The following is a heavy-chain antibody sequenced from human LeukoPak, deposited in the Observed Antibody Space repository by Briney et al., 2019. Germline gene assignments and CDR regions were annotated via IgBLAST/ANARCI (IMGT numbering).Heavy chain of an antibody. V-gene: IGHV3-48*01. CDR1: GFTFSSYS. CDR3: AKDTSILWFGELSLDAFDI. Sequence: GGSLRLSCAASGFTFSSYSMNWVRQAPGKGLEWVSYISSSSSTIYYADSVKGRFTISRDNAKNTLYLQMNSLRAEDTAVYYCAKDTSILWFGELSLDAFDIWGQGTMVTVSS. CDR2: ISSSSSTI. D-gene: IGHD3-10*01. J-gene: IGHJ3*02.